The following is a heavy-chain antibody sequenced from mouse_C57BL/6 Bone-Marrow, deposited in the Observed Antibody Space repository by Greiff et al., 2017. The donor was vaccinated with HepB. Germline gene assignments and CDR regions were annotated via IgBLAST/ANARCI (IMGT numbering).Heavy chain of an antibody. CDR1: GFTFSDYG. Sequence: EVMLVESGGGLVQPGGSLKLSCAASGFTFSDYGMAWVRQAPRKGPEWVAFISNLAYSSYYADTVTGRFTISRENAKNTLYLEMSSLRSEDTAMYYCARRGDYDPYWYFDVWGTGTTVTVSS. CDR3: ARRGDYDPYWYFDV. CDR2: ISNLAYSS. J-gene: IGHJ1*03. D-gene: IGHD2-4*01. V-gene: IGHV5-15*04.